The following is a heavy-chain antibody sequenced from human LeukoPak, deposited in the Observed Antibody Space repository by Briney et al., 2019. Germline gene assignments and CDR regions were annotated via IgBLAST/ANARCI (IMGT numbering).Heavy chain of an antibody. D-gene: IGHD3-9*01. J-gene: IGHJ4*02. CDR3: ARGYYDILTGYSAPVDY. V-gene: IGHV1-18*01. Sequence: GASVKVSCKASGYTFTSYGISWVRQAPGQGLEWMGWIRAYNGNTNYAQKLQGRVTMTTDTSTSTAYMELRSLRSDDTAVYYCARGYYDILTGYSAPVDYWGQGTLVTVSS. CDR2: IRAYNGNT. CDR1: GYTFTSYG.